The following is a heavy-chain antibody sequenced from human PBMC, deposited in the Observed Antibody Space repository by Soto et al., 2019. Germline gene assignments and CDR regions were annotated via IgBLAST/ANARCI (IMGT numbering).Heavy chain of an antibody. CDR2: INYSGST. CDR3: ARPVNYYYYYIYV. V-gene: IGHV4-39*01. Sequence: ETLSLTCTVSGGSISSSTSYWGWIRQPPGKGLEWIGSINYSGSTYYSPSLKSRVTISADTSKNQFSLKLSSVTAADTAVYYCARPVNYYYYYIYVWAQRTTVTGS. CDR1: GGSISSSTSY. J-gene: IGHJ6*03.